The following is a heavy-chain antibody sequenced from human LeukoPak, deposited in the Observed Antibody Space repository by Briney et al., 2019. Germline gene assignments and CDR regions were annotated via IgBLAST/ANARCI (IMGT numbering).Heavy chain of an antibody. J-gene: IGHJ4*02. Sequence: GGSLRLSCAASGFTFTDYSMDWVRQAPGRGLEWVSTITPGGVDIYYRDSVKGRFTISRDDAKNSLYLQMYSLRVEDTALYYCARDAAGWSRDYWGQGSLVTVSS. V-gene: IGHV3-21*01. CDR2: ITPGGVDI. D-gene: IGHD6-19*01. CDR3: ARDAAGWSRDY. CDR1: GFTFTDYS.